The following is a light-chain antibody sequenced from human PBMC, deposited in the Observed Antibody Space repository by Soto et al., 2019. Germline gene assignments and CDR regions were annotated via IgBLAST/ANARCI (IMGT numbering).Light chain of an antibody. V-gene: IGKV3-20*01. CDR2: GAS. Sequence: EIVLTQSPGTLSLSPGERATLSCRSSQSVNNNYLTWYQQKPGQAPRLLIYGASSRATGFPDRFSGSGSGTDFTLTISGLEPEDFAVYYCHQYGSSPLTFGPGTKVDI. CDR1: QSVNNNY. CDR3: HQYGSSPLT. J-gene: IGKJ3*01.